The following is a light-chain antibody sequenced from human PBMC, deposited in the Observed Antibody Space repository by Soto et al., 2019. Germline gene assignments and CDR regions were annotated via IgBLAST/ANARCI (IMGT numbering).Light chain of an antibody. V-gene: IGLV2-14*01. J-gene: IGLJ1*01. CDR1: SSDVGGYTY. CDR3: CSSTSSNTYV. Sequence: QSALTQPASVSGSTGQSITISCTGTSSDVGGYTYVSWYQQHPGKAPKLMIYDVSYRPSGVSNRFSGSKSGNTASLTISGLQAEDEADYYCCSSTSSNTYVFGTGTKVTVL. CDR2: DVS.